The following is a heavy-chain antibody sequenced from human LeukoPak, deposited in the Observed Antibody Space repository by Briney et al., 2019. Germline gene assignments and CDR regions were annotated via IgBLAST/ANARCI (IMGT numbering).Heavy chain of an antibody. D-gene: IGHD3-22*01. CDR2: ISDYNGNT. CDR3: ARRYYDSSGFFDY. CDR1: GYTFTSYG. J-gene: IGHJ4*02. Sequence: ASVKVSCKASGYTFTSYGISWVRQARGQGLEWVGWISDYNGNTHYAQKLQGRVTMTTDTSTSAAYMELRGLRSDDTAVYYCARRYYDSSGFFDYWGQGTLVTVSS. V-gene: IGHV1-18*01.